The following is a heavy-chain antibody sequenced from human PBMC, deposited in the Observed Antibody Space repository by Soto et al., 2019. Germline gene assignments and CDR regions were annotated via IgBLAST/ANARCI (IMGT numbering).Heavy chain of an antibody. CDR2: ISSSGGTI. V-gene: IGHV3-11*01. CDR1: GFTFSDYY. CDR3: ARDEGGSSWYRLDALDI. J-gene: IGHJ3*02. Sequence: QVQLVESGGGLVKPGGSLRLSCAASGFTFSDYYMSWIRQAPGKGLEWGSYISSSGGTIYYADSVKGRFTISRDNAKNALDLQVNSLRAEDTAVYYCARDEGGSSWYRLDALDIWGQGTMVTVSS. D-gene: IGHD6-13*01.